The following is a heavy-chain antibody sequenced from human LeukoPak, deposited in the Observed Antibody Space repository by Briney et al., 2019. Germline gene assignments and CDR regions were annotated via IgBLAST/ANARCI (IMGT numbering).Heavy chain of an antibody. CDR1: GFSFSRYA. CDR3: SKGSVYFVTEY. CDR2: VSDDGSNK. J-gene: IGHJ4*02. D-gene: IGHD3-9*01. Sequence: GGSLRFSCAASGFSFSRYAMHWDRQAPGKGLEWVAVVSDDGSNKYYADSVKGRFTISRDNSKNTLFLQMSGLSSEDTAVYYCSKGSVYFVTEYWGQGTLVTVSS. V-gene: IGHV3-30*04.